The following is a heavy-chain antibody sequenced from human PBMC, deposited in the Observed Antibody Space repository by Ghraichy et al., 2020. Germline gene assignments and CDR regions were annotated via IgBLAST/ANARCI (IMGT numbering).Heavy chain of an antibody. Sequence: GGSLRLSCAASGFTVSSNYMSWVRQAPGKGLEWVSVIYSGGSTYYADSVKGRFTISRDNSKNTLYLQMNSLRAEDTAVYYCARDGGIAVAGTEPLNDYWGQGTLVTVSS. CDR2: IYSGGST. D-gene: IGHD6-19*01. J-gene: IGHJ4*02. CDR1: GFTVSSNY. V-gene: IGHV3-53*01. CDR3: ARDGGIAVAGTEPLNDY.